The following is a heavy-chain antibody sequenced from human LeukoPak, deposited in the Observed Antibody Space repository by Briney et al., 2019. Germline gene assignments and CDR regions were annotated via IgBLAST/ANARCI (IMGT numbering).Heavy chain of an antibody. CDR2: INPSGGST. J-gene: IGHJ3*02. CDR1: GYTFTSYY. V-gene: IGHV1-46*01. CDR3: ARIVEVVVVPAAMARAFDI. Sequence: ASVKVSCKASGYTFTSYYMHWVRQAPGQGLEWMGIINPSGGSTSYAQKFQGRVTMTRDTSTSTVYMELSSLRSEDTAVYYCARIVEVVVVPAAMARAFDIWGQGTMVTVSS. D-gene: IGHD2-2*01.